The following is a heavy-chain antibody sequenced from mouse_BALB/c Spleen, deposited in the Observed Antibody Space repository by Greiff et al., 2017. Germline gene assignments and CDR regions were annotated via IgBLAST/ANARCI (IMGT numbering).Heavy chain of an antibody. CDR2: IRNKANGYTT. Sequence: EVKLVESGGGLVQPGGSLRLSCATSGFTFTDYYMSWVRQPPGKALEWLGFIRNKANGYTTEYSASVKGRFTISRDNSQSILYLQMNTLRAEDSATYYCARDGIYYAMDYWGQGTSVTVSS. V-gene: IGHV7-3*02. J-gene: IGHJ4*01. CDR1: GFTFTDYY. CDR3: ARDGIYYAMDY.